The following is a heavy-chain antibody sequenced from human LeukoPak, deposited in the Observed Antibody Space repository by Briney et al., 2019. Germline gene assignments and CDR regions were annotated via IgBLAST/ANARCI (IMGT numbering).Heavy chain of an antibody. Sequence: GGSLRLSCAASGFTFSDYYMSWIRQAPGKGLEWVSYISSSSSYTNYAASVKGRFTISRDNAKNSLYLQMNSLRAEDTAVYYCAREPYYYDSSGYYRSHHDAFDIWGQGTMVTVSS. CDR1: GFTFSDYY. CDR3: AREPYYYDSSGYYRSHHDAFDI. CDR2: ISSSSSYT. J-gene: IGHJ3*02. V-gene: IGHV3-11*05. D-gene: IGHD3-22*01.